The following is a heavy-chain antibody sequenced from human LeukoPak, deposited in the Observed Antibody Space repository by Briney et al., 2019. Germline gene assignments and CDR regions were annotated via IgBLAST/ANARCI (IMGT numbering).Heavy chain of an antibody. J-gene: IGHJ6*03. CDR3: ARESYYYGSGSYFPYYYYYYYYMDV. CDR2: ISSSSTTI. V-gene: IGHV3-48*04. CDR1: GFSLNTYS. D-gene: IGHD3-10*01. Sequence: GGSLRLSCAASGFSLNTYSMNWVRQAPGKGLEWVSYISSSSTTIYYADSVKGRFTISRDNAKNSVYLQMNSLRAEDTALYYCARESYYYGSGSYFPYYYYYYYYMDVWGKGTTVTVSS.